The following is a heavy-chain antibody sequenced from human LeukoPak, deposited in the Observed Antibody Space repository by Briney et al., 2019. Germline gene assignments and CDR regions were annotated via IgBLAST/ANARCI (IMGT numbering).Heavy chain of an antibody. J-gene: IGHJ4*02. CDR1: GYTFTSYD. CDR2: MNPNSGNT. D-gene: IGHD3-10*01. V-gene: IGHV1-8*03. Sequence: ASAKVSCKASGYTFTSYDINWVRQATRQGLEWMGWMNPNSGNTGYAQKFQGRVTITRNTSISTAYMELSSLRSEDTAVYYCARAITMVRGVGGGYWGQGTLVTVSS. CDR3: ARAITMVRGVGGGY.